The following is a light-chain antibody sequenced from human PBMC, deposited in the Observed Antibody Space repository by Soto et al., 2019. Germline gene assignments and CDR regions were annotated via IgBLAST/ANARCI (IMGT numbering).Light chain of an antibody. Sequence: DIVLTQSRDTLSLFPGERATLSWLASQSVSSNLAWYQQKHGQAPRLLIYGASTRATGIPARFSGSGSGTEFTLTISSLQSEDFAVYYCQQYDNWPPITFGQGTRLEI. CDR1: QSVSSN. CDR2: GAS. J-gene: IGKJ5*01. V-gene: IGKV3-15*01. CDR3: QQYDNWPPIT.